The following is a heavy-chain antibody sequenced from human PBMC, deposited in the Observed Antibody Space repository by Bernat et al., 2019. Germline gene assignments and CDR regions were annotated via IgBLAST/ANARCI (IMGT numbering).Heavy chain of an antibody. CDR1: GYTFTSYG. J-gene: IGHJ4*02. Sequence: QVQLVQSGAEVKKPGASVKVSCKASGYTFTSYGISWVRQASGQGLEWMGWISAYNGNTNYAQKLQGRVTMTTDTSTSTAYMELRSLRSDDTAVYYCARPTTMVRGVIPVGVDYWGQGTLVTVSS. V-gene: IGHV1-18*01. D-gene: IGHD3-10*01. CDR3: ARPTTMVRGVIPVGVDY. CDR2: ISAYNGNT.